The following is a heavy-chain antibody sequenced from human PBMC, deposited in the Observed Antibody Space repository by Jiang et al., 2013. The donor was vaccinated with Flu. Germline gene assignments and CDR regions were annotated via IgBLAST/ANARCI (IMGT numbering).Heavy chain of an antibody. V-gene: IGHV5-51*01. D-gene: IGHD5-24*01. J-gene: IGHJ3*02. Sequence: GAEVKKPGESLKISCKGSGYTFTSYWIGWVRQMPGKGLEWMGIIYPGDSDTRYSPSFQGQVTISADKSISTAYLQWSSLKASDTAMYFCARAPLVRNVDNSGYEAFDIWGQGTMVTVSS. CDR1: GYTFTSYW. CDR2: IYPGDSDT. CDR3: ARAPLVRNVDNSGYEAFDI.